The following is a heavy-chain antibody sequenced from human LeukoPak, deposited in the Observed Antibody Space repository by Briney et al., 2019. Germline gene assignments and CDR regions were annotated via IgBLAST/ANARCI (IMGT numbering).Heavy chain of an antibody. CDR2: ISYDGSNE. V-gene: IGHV3-30*18. D-gene: IGHD6-19*01. Sequence: GRSLRLSCAASGFTFSSYGMHWVRQAPGKGLEWVAVISYDGSNEYYADSVKGRFTISRDNSKNTLYLQMNSLRAEDTAVYYCAKPRDSSGWPGFDYWGQGTLVTVSS. CDR3: AKPRDSSGWPGFDY. CDR1: GFTFSSYG. J-gene: IGHJ4*02.